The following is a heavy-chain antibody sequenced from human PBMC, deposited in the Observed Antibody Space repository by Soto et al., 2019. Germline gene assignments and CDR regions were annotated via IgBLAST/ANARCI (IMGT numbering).Heavy chain of an antibody. CDR1: GYTFTNYD. J-gene: IGHJ4*02. D-gene: IGHD3-10*01. CDR3: ARGGSGSSFDY. Sequence: ASVKVSCKASGYTFTNYDISWVRRAPGQGLEWMGWISGNNGNTDYAQKPQGRVTMTRDTSTSTAYMDLRSLRSDDTAVYYCARGGSGSSFDYWGQGTLVTVSS. CDR2: ISGNNGNT. V-gene: IGHV1-18*04.